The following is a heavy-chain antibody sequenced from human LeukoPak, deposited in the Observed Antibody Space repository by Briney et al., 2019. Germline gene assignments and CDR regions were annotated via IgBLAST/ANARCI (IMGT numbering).Heavy chain of an antibody. V-gene: IGHV4-61*01. Sequence: SETLSLTCTVSGGSASSGSYYWSWIRQPPGKGLERIGHIYYSGSTNYNPSLKSRVTISVDTSKNQFSLKLSSVTAADTAVYYCARGLQYWGQGTLVTVSS. CDR3: ARGLQY. J-gene: IGHJ4*02. CDR1: GGSASSGSYY. CDR2: IYYSGST.